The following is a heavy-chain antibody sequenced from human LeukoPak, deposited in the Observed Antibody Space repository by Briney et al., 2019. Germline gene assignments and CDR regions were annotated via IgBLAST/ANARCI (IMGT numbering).Heavy chain of an antibody. D-gene: IGHD3-3*01. Sequence: VASVKVSCKASGYTFTGYYMHWVRQAPGQGLEWMGWINPNSGGTNYAQKFQGRVTMTRDTSISTAYMELSRLRSDDTAVYYCAREGGATIFGVVAYYYGMDVWGQGTTVTVSS. CDR1: GYTFTGYY. J-gene: IGHJ6*02. V-gene: IGHV1-2*02. CDR3: AREGGATIFGVVAYYYGMDV. CDR2: INPNSGGT.